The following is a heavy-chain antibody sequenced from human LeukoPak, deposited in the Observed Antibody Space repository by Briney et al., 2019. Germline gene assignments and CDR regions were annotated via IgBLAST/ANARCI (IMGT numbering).Heavy chain of an antibody. D-gene: IGHD3-10*01. J-gene: IGHJ3*02. CDR2: IYTSGST. CDR3: ARAMNYYGSGSYGGFDM. Sequence: SETLSLTCTVSGGSISSYYWSWIRQPAGKGLEWIGRIYTSGSTNYNPSLTSRVTMSVDTSKNQFSLKLSSVTAADTAVYYCARAMNYYGSGSYGGFDMWGQGTMVTASS. CDR1: GGSISSYY. V-gene: IGHV4-4*07.